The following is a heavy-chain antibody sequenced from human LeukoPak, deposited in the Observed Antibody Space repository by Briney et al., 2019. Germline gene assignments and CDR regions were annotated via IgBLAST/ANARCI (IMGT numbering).Heavy chain of an antibody. J-gene: IGHJ5*02. D-gene: IGHD3-10*01. Sequence: PGGSLRLSCAASGFTFCSYSMNWVRQAPGKGLEWVSYISSSSSTIYYADSVKGRFTISRDNAKNSLYLQMNSLRAEDTAVYYCARDRRHYYGSGSYNGYRFDPWGQGTLVTVSS. CDR1: GFTFCSYS. CDR2: ISSSSSTI. V-gene: IGHV3-48*04. CDR3: ARDRRHYYGSGSYNGYRFDP.